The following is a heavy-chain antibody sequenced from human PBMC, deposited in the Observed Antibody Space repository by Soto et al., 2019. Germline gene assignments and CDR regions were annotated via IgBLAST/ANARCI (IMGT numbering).Heavy chain of an antibody. Sequence: QVQLVQSGAEVKKPGASVKVSCKASGYTFTSYAIYWVRQAPGQRLEWMGWINAGNGNTKYSQKFRGRVTITRDTSASTAYMELSSLRSEDTAVYYCARDMGFGLSDYWGQGTLVTVSS. CDR2: INAGNGNT. V-gene: IGHV1-3*01. CDR1: GYTFTSYA. D-gene: IGHD3-10*01. CDR3: ARDMGFGLSDY. J-gene: IGHJ4*02.